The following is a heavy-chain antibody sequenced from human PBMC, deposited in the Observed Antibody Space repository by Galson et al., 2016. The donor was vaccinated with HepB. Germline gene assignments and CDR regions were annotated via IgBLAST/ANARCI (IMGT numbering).Heavy chain of an antibody. CDR2: IYWDDDE. CDR1: GFSLRISGVG. J-gene: IGHJ4*02. Sequence: PALVKPTQTLTLTCTFSGFSLRISGVGVGWFRQPPGKALEWLAIIYWDDDERYRPSLLSRLSITKDSSKNQVVLTMTNMDTVDTATYYCVHRRRFGESYSDKWGQGTLVTVSS. D-gene: IGHD3-10*01. V-gene: IGHV2-5*02. CDR3: VHRRRFGESYSDK.